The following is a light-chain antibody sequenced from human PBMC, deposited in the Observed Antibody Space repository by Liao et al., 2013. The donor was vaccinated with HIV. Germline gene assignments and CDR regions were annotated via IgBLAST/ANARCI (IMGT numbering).Light chain of an antibody. V-gene: IGLV3-1*01. CDR3: QAWDNYSWV. CDR2: EDT. CDR1: RLGEKY. Sequence: SYVLTQPPSVSVSPGQTATITCSGDRLGEKYSCWYQQKPGQSPVLVIYEDTKRPSGIPQRFSGSNSGNTATLTISGTQTLDEADYYCQAWDNYSWVFGRRDQGDRP. J-gene: IGLJ3*02.